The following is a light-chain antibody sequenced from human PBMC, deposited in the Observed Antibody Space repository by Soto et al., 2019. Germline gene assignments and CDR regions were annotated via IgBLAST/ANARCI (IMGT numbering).Light chain of an antibody. CDR3: QQYDNWPLT. CDR2: GSS. CDR1: QSVRAN. V-gene: IGKV3-15*01. Sequence: EIGMTKSPATLPVPPGKRTTLACRASQSVRANLAWYQQKPGQPPRLLIYGSSIRATGIPGRFSGSGSETEVTLTISSLQSEDFAVYFCQQYDNWPLTFGGGNKVELK. J-gene: IGKJ4*01.